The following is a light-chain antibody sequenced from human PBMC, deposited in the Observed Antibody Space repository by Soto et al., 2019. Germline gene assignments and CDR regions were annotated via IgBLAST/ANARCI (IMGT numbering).Light chain of an antibody. CDR3: QQYERWPPLT. Sequence: EIVMTQSPASLSVSPGERVTLSCRASQSVRSELAWYQQKSGQPPRLLIYGASTRATGIPARFSGSGSGTEFTLTINDLQSEDFAVYYLQQYERWPPLTFGGGTKVEIK. CDR1: QSVRSE. CDR2: GAS. V-gene: IGKV3-15*01. J-gene: IGKJ4*01.